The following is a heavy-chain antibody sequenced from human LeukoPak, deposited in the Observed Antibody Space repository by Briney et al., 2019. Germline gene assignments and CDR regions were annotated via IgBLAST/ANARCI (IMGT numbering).Heavy chain of an antibody. CDR1: GGSISPYY. V-gene: IGHV4-59*01. D-gene: IGHD3-10*01. CDR2: IYYTGGT. J-gene: IGHJ3*02. Sequence: SETLSLTCIVSGGSISPYYWSWIRQPPGKGLEWIGYIYYTGGTYYNPSLKSRVTISVDTSKNQFSLKLTSVTAADTAVYYCARAYYYGSGTFDIWGQGTMVTVSS. CDR3: ARAYYYGSGTFDI.